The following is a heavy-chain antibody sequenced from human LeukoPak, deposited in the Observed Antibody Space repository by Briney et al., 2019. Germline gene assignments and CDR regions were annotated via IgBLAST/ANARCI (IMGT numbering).Heavy chain of an antibody. J-gene: IGHJ6*04. CDR1: GYTFTSYG. CDR3: ARDGGCSSTSCYTHYYYGMDV. Sequence: ASVKVSCKASGYTFTSYGISWVRQAPGQGLEWMGWISAYNGNTSFAQKLQGRVTMTTDTSTTTAYMELRSLRSDDTAVYYCARDGGCSSTSCYTHYYYGMDVWGKGTTVTVSS. CDR2: ISAYNGNT. V-gene: IGHV1-18*01. D-gene: IGHD2-2*02.